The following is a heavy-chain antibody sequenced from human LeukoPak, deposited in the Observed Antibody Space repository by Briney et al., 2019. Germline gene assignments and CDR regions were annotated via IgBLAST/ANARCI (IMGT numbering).Heavy chain of an antibody. CDR3: ALSMITSGRGSHSFDY. Sequence: GGSLRLSCAASVFTFNSYSMHWVRQAPCKGLEWVAVISYDGSNKYYADSVKGRFTISRDNSRNTLYLQMNSLRAEDTAVYYCALSMITSGRGSHSFDYWGQGTLVTVSS. J-gene: IGHJ4*02. V-gene: IGHV3-30*04. CDR2: ISYDGSNK. CDR1: VFTFNSYS. D-gene: IGHD3-16*01.